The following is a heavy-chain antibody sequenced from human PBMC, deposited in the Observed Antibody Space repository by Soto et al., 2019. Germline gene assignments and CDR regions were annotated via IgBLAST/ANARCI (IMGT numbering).Heavy chain of an antibody. CDR2: IIPLFGTT. Sequence: QVQLVQSGAEVKKPGSSVKVSCKASGGTFSSYAISWLRQAPAQGLDWMGGIIPLFGTTDYAQKFQGSVTITADEFTRTAYMKLSSRRSEDTAVYYRAIDAPRPLGGYYVEYWGQGTQVTVS. J-gene: IGHJ4*02. CDR1: GGTFSSYA. D-gene: IGHD2-15*01. V-gene: IGHV1-69*01. CDR3: AIDAPRPLGGYYVEY.